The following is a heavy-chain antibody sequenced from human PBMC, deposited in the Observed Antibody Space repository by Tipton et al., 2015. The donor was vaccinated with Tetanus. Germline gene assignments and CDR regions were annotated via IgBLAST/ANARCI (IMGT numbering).Heavy chain of an antibody. CDR2: ISSSGGST. V-gene: IGHV3-23*01. CDR1: GFIFSNYA. D-gene: IGHD5-18*01. Sequence: SLRLSCGASGFIFSNYAMTWVRQAPGKRLEWVSTISSSGGSTYYADSVKGRFTISRDNSENTLFLQMDSLRVEDTAVYYCARDADMHTPMVHGDYWGQGTLVTVSS. J-gene: IGHJ4*02. CDR3: ARDADMHTPMVHGDY.